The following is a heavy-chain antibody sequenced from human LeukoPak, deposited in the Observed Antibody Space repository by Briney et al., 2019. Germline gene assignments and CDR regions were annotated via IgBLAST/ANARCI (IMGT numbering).Heavy chain of an antibody. D-gene: IGHD3-3*01. J-gene: IGHJ4*02. CDR1: GYTFTSYD. V-gene: IGHV1-8*01. Sequence: ASVKVSCKASGYTFTSYDINWVRQATGQGLEWMGWMNPNSGNTGYAQKFQGRVTMTRNTSISTAYVELSSLRSEDTAVYYCARLVYDFWSGYYGYYFDYWGQGTLVTVSS. CDR2: MNPNSGNT. CDR3: ARLVYDFWSGYYGYYFDY.